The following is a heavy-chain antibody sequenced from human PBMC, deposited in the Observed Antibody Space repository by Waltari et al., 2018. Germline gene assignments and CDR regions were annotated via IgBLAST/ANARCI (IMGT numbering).Heavy chain of an antibody. CDR3: AAVERGPGPNWFDP. CDR2: NSAYNGNT. CDR1: GYTFTSYG. V-gene: IGHV1-18*04. J-gene: IGHJ5*02. Sequence: QVQLVQSGAEVKKPGASVKVSCKASGYTFTSYGISWVRQAPGQGLEWMGWNSAYNGNTNYAQKLQGRVTMTTDTSTSTAYMGRRSLRSDDTAVYYCAAVERGPGPNWFDPWGQGTLVTVSS.